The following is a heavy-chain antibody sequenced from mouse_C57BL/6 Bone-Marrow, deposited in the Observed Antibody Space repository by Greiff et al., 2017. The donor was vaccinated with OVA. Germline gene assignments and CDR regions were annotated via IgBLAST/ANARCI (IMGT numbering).Heavy chain of an antibody. CDR1: GFTFSNYW. J-gene: IGHJ4*01. Sequence: EVNVVESGGGLVQPGGSMKLSCVASGFTFSNYWMNWVRQSPEKGLEWVAQIRLKSDNYATHYAESVKGRFTISRDDSKSSVYLQMNNLKAEDTGIDDCTGITTVVARDAMDYWGQGTSVTVSS. CDR2: IRLKSDNYAT. D-gene: IGHD1-1*01. V-gene: IGHV6-3*01. CDR3: TGITTVVARDAMDY.